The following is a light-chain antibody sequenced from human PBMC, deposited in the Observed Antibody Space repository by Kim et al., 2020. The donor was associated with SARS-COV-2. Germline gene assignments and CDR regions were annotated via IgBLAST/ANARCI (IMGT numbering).Light chain of an antibody. J-gene: IGLJ3*02. CDR1: SLRNYF. CDR3: NCRDSSGEPWV. V-gene: IGLV3-19*01. CDR2: GKN. Sequence: ALGQTVRITCQGDSLRNYFASWYQQKPGQAPVLVIYGKNNRPSGIPDRFSGSSSGDTASLTITGAQAEDEADYYCNCRDSSGEPWVFGGGTKLTVL.